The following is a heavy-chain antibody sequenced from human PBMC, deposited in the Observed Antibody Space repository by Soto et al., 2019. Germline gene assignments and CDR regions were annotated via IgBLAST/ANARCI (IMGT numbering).Heavy chain of an antibody. D-gene: IGHD3-16*01. J-gene: IGHJ6*03. CDR3: AAVSVIMITFGGVTSSHYYYMDV. CDR2: IVVGSGNT. V-gene: IGHV1-58*02. CDR1: GFTFTSSA. Sequence: SVKVSCKASGFTFTSSAMQWVRQARGQRLEWIGWIVVGSGNTNYAQKYQERVTITRDMSTSTAYMELSSLRSEDTAVYYCAAVSVIMITFGGVTSSHYYYMDVWGKGTTVTVSS.